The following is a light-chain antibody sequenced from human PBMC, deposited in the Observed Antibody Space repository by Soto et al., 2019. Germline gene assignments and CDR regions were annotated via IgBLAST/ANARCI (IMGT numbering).Light chain of an antibody. V-gene: IGKV3-11*01. J-gene: IGKJ5*01. CDR1: QSVSSY. CDR3: QQRSNWPRG. CDR2: DTS. Sequence: EIVSTQSPATLSLSPGERATLSCRASQSVSSYLAWYQQKPGQAPRLLIYDTSNRATGIPARFSGSGFGTDFTLTISSLEPEDFAGYYCQQRSNWPRGFGQGTRLEIK.